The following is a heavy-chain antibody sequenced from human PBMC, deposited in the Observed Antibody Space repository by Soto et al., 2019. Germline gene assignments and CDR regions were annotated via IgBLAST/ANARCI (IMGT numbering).Heavy chain of an antibody. CDR1: GFTFSTYV. D-gene: IGHD4-4*01. CDR2: ISSSGGTT. J-gene: IGHJ4*02. Sequence: EVQLLDSGGGLVQPGGSLRLSCAASGFTFSTYVMTWARQAPGKGLEWVSTISSSGGTTYYSDSVKGRFTISRDHSKNTVYLQMNSLRAEDTAVYYCAKDPTETTIEVGPDYLDYWGQGTLVTVSS. CDR3: AKDPTETTIEVGPDYLDY. V-gene: IGHV3-23*01.